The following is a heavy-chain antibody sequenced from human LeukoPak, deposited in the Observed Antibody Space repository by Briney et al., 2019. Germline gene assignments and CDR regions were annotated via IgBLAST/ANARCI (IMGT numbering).Heavy chain of an antibody. CDR3: ARDRDYYDSSGYSGY. CDR1: GYTFTSYG. J-gene: IGHJ4*02. CDR2: ISAYNGNT. V-gene: IGHV1-18*01. Sequence: ASVKVSCKASGYTFTSYGINWVRQAPGQGLEWMGWISAYNGNTNYAQKLQGRVSVTTDTSTSTVYMELTSLRSDDTAVYYCARDRDYYDSSGYSGYWGQGTLVTVSS. D-gene: IGHD3-22*01.